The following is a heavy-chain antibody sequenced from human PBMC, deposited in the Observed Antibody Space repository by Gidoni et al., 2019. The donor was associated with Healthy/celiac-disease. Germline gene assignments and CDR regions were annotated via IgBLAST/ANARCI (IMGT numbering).Heavy chain of an antibody. CDR3: ARENCSGGSCYPDY. Sequence: VQLVESGGGVVKPGRSLRLPCSASGFTFSSYGMHWVRQAPGKGLEWVAVIWYDGSNKYYADSVKGRFTISRDNSKNTLYLQMNSLRAEDTAVYYCARENCSGGSCYPDYWGQGTLVTVSS. V-gene: IGHV3-33*01. J-gene: IGHJ4*02. CDR1: GFTFSSYG. D-gene: IGHD2-15*01. CDR2: IWYDGSNK.